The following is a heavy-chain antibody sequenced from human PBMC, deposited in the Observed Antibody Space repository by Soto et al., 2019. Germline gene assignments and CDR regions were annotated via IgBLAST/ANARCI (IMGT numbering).Heavy chain of an antibody. V-gene: IGHV3-21*01. CDR1: GFTFSSYS. D-gene: IGHD3-22*01. J-gene: IGHJ4*02. CDR2: ISSSSSYI. CDR3: ARSYYDSSGYYLLYFDY. Sequence: EVQLVESGGGLVKPGGSLRLSCAASGFTFSSYSMNWVRQAPGKGLEWVSSISSSSSYIYYADSVKGRFTISRDNAKNSLYLQMNSLRAEDTAVYYCARSYYDSSGYYLLYFDYWGQGTLVTVSS.